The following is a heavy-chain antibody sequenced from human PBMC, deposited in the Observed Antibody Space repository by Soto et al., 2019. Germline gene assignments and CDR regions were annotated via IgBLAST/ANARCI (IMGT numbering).Heavy chain of an antibody. Sequence: SQTLSLTCAISGDSVSSNSAAWNWIRQSPSRGLEWLGRTYYRSKWYNDYAVSVKSRITINPDTSKNQFSLQLNSVTPEDTAVYYWARDREPLPYSSSWYYFDYWGQGTLVTVSS. J-gene: IGHJ4*02. V-gene: IGHV6-1*01. D-gene: IGHD6-13*01. CDR3: ARDREPLPYSSSWYYFDY. CDR1: GDSVSSNSAA. CDR2: TYYRSKWYN.